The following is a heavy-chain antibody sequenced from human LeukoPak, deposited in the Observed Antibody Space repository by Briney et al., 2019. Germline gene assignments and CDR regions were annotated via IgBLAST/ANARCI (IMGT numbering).Heavy chain of an antibody. J-gene: IGHJ6*02. V-gene: IGHV4-59*08. CDR3: ARGYYDSSGYYYSPYGMDV. CDR1: GGSISSYY. Sequence: SETLSLTCTVSGGSISSYYWSWIRQPPGKGLEWIGYIYYSGSTNYNPSLKSRVTISVDTSKNQFSLKLSSVTAADTAVYYCARGYYDSSGYYYSPYGMDVWGQGTTVTVSS. D-gene: IGHD3-22*01. CDR2: IYYSGST.